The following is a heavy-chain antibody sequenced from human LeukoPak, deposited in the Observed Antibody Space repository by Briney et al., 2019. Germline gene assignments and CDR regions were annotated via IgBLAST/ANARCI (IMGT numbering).Heavy chain of an antibody. CDR1: GFTFSGSA. Sequence: GGSLRLSCSASGFTFSGSAMHWVRRAPGKGPEFVSGISANGDNTYYGDSVKVRFTISRDNSKNTVHLQMSSLSPEDTAVYYCVRDLTWGQGTLVIVSS. CDR2: ISANGDNT. CDR3: VRDLT. J-gene: IGHJ5*02. V-gene: IGHV3-64D*06.